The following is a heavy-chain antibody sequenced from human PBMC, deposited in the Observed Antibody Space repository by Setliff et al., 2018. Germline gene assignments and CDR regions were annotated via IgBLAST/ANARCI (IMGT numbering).Heavy chain of an antibody. CDR2: INEDGSEK. D-gene: IGHD1-26*01. CDR1: GFTFSSYS. J-gene: IGHJ4*02. Sequence: GGSLRLSCAASGFTFSSYSVSWVRQAPGKGLEWVASINEDGSEKYYVDSVKGRFTISRDNAKNSLYLQMNSLRLEDTAIYYCARDRGGASTRDHWGQGTLVTVSS. CDR3: ARDRGGASTRDH. V-gene: IGHV3-7*03.